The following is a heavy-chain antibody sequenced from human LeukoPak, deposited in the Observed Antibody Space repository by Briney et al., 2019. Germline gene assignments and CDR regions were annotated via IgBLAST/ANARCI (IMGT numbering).Heavy chain of an antibody. CDR1: GFTFSSYA. CDR2: ISYDGSNK. D-gene: IGHD5-24*01. CDR3: ARDQEMATIWEDYYYYYGMDV. V-gene: IGHV3-30-3*01. Sequence: GGSLRLSCAASGFTFSSYAMHWVRQAPGKGLEWVAVISYDGSNKYYADSVKGRFTISRDNSKNTLYLQMNSLRAEDTAVYYSARDQEMATIWEDYYYYYGMDVWGQGTTVTVSS. J-gene: IGHJ6*02.